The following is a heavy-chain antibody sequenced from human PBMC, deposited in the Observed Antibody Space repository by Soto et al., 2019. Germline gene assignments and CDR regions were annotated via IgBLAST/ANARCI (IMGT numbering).Heavy chain of an antibody. Sequence: NPSETLSLTCTVSGGSISSGGYHWSWIRQHPGKGLEWIGYIYYSGSTYYNPSLKSRVTISVDTSKNQFSLKLSSVTAADTAVYYCARGVTTVYASWFDPWGQGTLVTVSS. CDR1: GGSISSGGYH. J-gene: IGHJ5*02. CDR2: IYYSGST. CDR3: ARGVTTVYASWFDP. D-gene: IGHD4-4*01. V-gene: IGHV4-31*03.